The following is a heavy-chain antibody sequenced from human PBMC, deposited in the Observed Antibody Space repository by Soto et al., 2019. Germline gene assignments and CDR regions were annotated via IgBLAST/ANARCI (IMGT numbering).Heavy chain of an antibody. Sequence: QVQLVQSGAEVKKPGASVKVSCKASGYTFTSYGISWVRQAPGQGLEWMGWISAYNGNTNYAQKLQGRVTMTTDTSTSTAYMELRSLRSDDTAVYYCASLGIADSSSPGDYYYGMDVWGQGTTVTVSS. CDR1: GYTFTSYG. CDR3: ASLGIADSSSPGDYYYGMDV. V-gene: IGHV1-18*01. CDR2: ISAYNGNT. J-gene: IGHJ6*02. D-gene: IGHD6-6*01.